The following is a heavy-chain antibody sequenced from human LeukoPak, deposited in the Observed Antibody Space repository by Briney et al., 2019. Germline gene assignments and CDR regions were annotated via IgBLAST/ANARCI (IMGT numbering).Heavy chain of an antibody. CDR3: TRATTGDYFDY. D-gene: IGHD4-17*01. V-gene: IGHV1-69*13. J-gene: IGHJ4*02. Sequence: ASVKVSCKASGGTFSSFVIGWVRQAPGQGLEWRGGIIPVFGATHYAQKFQGRVTITADESTSTAYMEVSSLRSEDTAVYYCTRATTGDYFDYWGQGTLVTVSS. CDR1: GGTFSSFV. CDR2: IIPVFGAT.